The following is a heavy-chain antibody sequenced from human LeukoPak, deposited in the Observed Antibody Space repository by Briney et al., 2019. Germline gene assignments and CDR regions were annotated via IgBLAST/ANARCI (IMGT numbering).Heavy chain of an antibody. CDR1: GGSISSGSYY. D-gene: IGHD6-19*01. J-gene: IGHJ6*02. V-gene: IGHV4-61*02. Sequence: PSQTLSLTCTVSGGSISSGSYYWSWIRQPAGKGLEWIGRIYTSRSTNYNPSLKSRVTISVDTSKNQFSLKLSSVTAADTAVYYCARGGAVAGYGMDVWGQGTTVTVSS. CDR3: ARGGAVAGYGMDV. CDR2: IYTSRST.